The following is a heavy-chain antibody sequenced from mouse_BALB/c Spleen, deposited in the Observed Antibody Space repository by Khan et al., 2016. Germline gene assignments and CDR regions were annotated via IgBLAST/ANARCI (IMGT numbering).Heavy chain of an antibody. Sequence: GESGPELKKPGKTVKISCKASGYTFTNYGMNWVKQAPGKGLKWMGWINTYSGESTYADDFQGRFAFSLETSANTAYLQLNNLNNEDTATYCGARYRCYYGSSRDFDVWGAGTTLTVSS. CDR2: INTYSGES. CDR3: ARYRCYYGSSRDFDV. CDR1: GYTFTNYG. D-gene: IGHD1-1*01. V-gene: IGHV9-3-1*01. J-gene: IGHJ1*01.